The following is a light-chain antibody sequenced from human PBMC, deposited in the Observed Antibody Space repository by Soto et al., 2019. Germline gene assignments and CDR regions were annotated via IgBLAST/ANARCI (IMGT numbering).Light chain of an antibody. Sequence: EMVLTQSPGTLSLSPGERATLSCRASQRVSSSYLAWYQQKPGQAPRLLSYGASTRATGIPDRFSGSGSGTDFTLTISRLEPEDFAMYFCQRYGSSPPFTFGQRTKVDIK. J-gene: IGKJ2*01. CDR2: GAS. CDR3: QRYGSSPPFT. V-gene: IGKV3-20*01. CDR1: QRVSSSY.